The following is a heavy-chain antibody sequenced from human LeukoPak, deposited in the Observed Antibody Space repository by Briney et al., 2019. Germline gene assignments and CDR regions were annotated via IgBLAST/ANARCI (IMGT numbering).Heavy chain of an antibody. CDR2: ISSSSRTI. V-gene: IGHV3-48*02. CDR1: GFTFSSYS. Sequence: GGSLRLSCAASGFTFSSYSMNWVRRAPGKGLEWVSYISSSSRTIYYADSVKGRFTISRDNAKNSLYLQMNSLRDEDPAVYYCARVVEAAVPGYYFGMDVWGQGTTVTVSS. CDR3: ARVVEAAVPGYYFGMDV. D-gene: IGHD2-15*01. J-gene: IGHJ6*02.